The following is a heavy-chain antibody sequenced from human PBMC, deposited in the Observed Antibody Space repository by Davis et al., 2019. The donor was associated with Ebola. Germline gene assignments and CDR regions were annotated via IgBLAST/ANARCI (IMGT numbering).Heavy chain of an antibody. Sequence: SETLSLTCTVYGGSISSGDYCWSSIRQPPGKGLEWIGYIYYSGSTYYNPSLKSRVTISVDTSKNPFSLKLSSVTAADTAVYYCARRRWLVRSFWFDPWGQGTLVTVSS. CDR2: IYYSGST. CDR3: ARRRWLVRSFWFDP. V-gene: IGHV4-30-4*01. D-gene: IGHD6-19*01. CDR1: GGSISSGDYC. J-gene: IGHJ5*02.